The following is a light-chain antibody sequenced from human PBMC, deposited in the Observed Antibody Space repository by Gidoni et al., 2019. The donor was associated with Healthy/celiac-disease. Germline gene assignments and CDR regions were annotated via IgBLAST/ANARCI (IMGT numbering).Light chain of an antibody. CDR3: QQSYSTSWT. V-gene: IGKV1-39*01. J-gene: IGKJ1*01. CDR2: AAS. Sequence: DIQMTQSPSSLSASEGDRVTITCRAGQSISSYLNWYQQKPGQAPKLLIYAASSLQSGVPSRFSGSGSGTDFTLTISSLQPEDFATYYCQQSYSTSWTFGQGTKVEIK. CDR1: QSISSY.